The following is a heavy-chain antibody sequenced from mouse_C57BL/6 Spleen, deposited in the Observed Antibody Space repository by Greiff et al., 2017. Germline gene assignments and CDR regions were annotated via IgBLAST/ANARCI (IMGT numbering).Heavy chain of an antibody. D-gene: IGHD2-3*01. J-gene: IGHJ2*01. Sequence: EVKLVESGGDLVKPGGSLKLSCAASGFTFSSYGMSWVRQTPDKRLEWVATISSGGSYTYYPDSVKGRFTISRDNAKNTLYLQMSSLKSEDTAMYYCARIYDGYYDYFDYWGQGTTLTDSS. CDR1: GFTFSSYG. V-gene: IGHV5-6*02. CDR2: ISSGGSYT. CDR3: ARIYDGYYDYFDY.